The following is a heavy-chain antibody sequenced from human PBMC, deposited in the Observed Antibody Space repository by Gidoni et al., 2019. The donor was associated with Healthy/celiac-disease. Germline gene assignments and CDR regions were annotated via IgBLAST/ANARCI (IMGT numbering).Heavy chain of an antibody. V-gene: IGHV4-39*01. J-gene: IGHJ2*01. Sequence: SIYYSGSTYYNPSLKSRVTISVDTSKNQFSLKLSSVTAADTAVYYCARHASARYFDLWGRGTLVTVSS. D-gene: IGHD3-16*01. CDR2: IYYSGST. CDR3: ARHASARYFDL.